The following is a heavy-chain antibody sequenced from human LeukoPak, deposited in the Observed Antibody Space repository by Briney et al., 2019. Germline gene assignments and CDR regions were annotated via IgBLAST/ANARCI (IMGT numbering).Heavy chain of an antibody. Sequence: PSETLSLTCAVYGGSFSGYYWSWIRQPPGKGLEWIGEINHSGSTNYNPSLKSRVTISVDTSKNQFSLKLSSVTAADTAVYYCARAGESYYFDYWGQGTLVTVSS. J-gene: IGHJ4*02. CDR3: ARAGESYYFDY. CDR1: GGSFSGYY. D-gene: IGHD3-16*02. V-gene: IGHV4-34*01. CDR2: INHSGST.